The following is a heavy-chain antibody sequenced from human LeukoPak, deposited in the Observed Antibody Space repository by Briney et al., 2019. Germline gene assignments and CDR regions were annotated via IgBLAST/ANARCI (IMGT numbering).Heavy chain of an antibody. CDR1: GFTFSSYS. J-gene: IGHJ6*03. D-gene: IGHD3-3*01. CDR2: ISSSSSYI. CDR3: ARDQRITIFGVVNRMDV. Sequence: PGGSLRLSCAASGFTFSSYSMNWVRQAPGKGLEWVSSISSSSSYIYYADSVKGRFTISRDNAKNSLYLQMNSLRAEDTAVYYCARDQRITIFGVVNRMDVWGKGTTVTVSS. V-gene: IGHV3-21*01.